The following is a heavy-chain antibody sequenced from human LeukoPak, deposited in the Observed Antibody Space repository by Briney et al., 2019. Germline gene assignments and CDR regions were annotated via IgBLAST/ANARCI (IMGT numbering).Heavy chain of an antibody. Sequence: GRSLRLSCGASGFTFSSYGMHWVRQAPGKGLEGVAVISYDGSNKYYADSVKGRFTISRDNSKNTLYLQMNSLRAEDTAVYYCAKDFDYGDYFDYWGQGTLVTVSS. J-gene: IGHJ4*02. V-gene: IGHV3-30*18. CDR2: ISYDGSNK. CDR3: AKDFDYGDYFDY. CDR1: GFTFSSYG. D-gene: IGHD4-17*01.